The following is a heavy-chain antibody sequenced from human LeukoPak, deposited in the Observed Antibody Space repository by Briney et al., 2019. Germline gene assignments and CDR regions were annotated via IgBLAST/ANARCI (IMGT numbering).Heavy chain of an antibody. Sequence: PGGSLRLSCAASGFTFSLYSMNWVRQAPGKGLEWVSYISAKSNYIYYADSVKGRFTISRDNAKNSLLLQMNSLRAEDTAMYYCARDTGGTFDFWGQGTLVTVSS. CDR3: ARDTGGTFDF. V-gene: IGHV3-21*04. CDR2: ISAKSNYI. D-gene: IGHD2-8*02. J-gene: IGHJ4*02. CDR1: GFTFSLYS.